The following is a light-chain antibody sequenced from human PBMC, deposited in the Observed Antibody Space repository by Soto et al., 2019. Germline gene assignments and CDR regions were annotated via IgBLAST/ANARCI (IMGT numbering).Light chain of an antibody. Sequence: EIVLTQSPGTLSLSPGERVTLSCRASQSVSSTYLAWYQQKPGQAPRLLIYGASSRATGIPDRSSGSGSGTDFTLTISRLEPEDFAVYYCQQFGSSPLYTFGQGTKLEIK. V-gene: IGKV3-20*01. CDR1: QSVSSTY. CDR2: GAS. J-gene: IGKJ2*01. CDR3: QQFGSSPLYT.